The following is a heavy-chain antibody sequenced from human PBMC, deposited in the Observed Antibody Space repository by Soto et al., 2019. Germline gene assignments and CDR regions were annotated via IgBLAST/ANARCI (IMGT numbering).Heavy chain of an antibody. CDR1: GFTFSSYS. D-gene: IGHD5-12*01. CDR2: ISSSSSYK. V-gene: IGHV3-21*01. Sequence: EVQLVESGGGLVKPGGSLRLSCAASGFTFSSYSMNWVRQAPGKGLEWVSSISSSSSYKYYADSVKGRFTISRDNAKNSLNLQMNSLRAEDTAVYYCARDRPYSGYDRTPVGWGKGTLVTVSA. CDR3: ARDRPYSGYDRTPVG. J-gene: IGHJ4*02.